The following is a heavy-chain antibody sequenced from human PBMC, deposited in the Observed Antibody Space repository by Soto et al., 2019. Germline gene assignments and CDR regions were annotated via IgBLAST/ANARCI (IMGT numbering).Heavy chain of an antibody. CDR3: AKVTMVATTVTKSGSGYFDY. D-gene: IGHD4-17*01. J-gene: IGHJ4*02. CDR1: GFTFSSYA. Sequence: EVQLLESGGGLVQPGGSLRLSCAASGFTFSSYAMSWVRQAPGKGLEWVSAISGSGGSTYYADSVKGRFTISRDNSKNTLYLQMNSLRAEDTAVYYCAKVTMVATTVTKSGSGYFDYWGQGTLVTVSS. V-gene: IGHV3-23*01. CDR2: ISGSGGST.